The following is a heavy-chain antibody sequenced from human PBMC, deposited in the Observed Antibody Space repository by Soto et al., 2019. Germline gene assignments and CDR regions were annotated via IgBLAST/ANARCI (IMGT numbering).Heavy chain of an antibody. CDR1: GFTFSDFT. V-gene: IGHV3-30-3*01. Sequence: PGGSLRLSCAGSGFTFSDFTMHWVRQTPGKGLEWMAVISYDGSNQYYADSVKGRFTISRDNSKKTLFLQVNSLRPEDTAVYYCATDSLMYAKAFRYYYEMDVWGQGTTVTVSS. J-gene: IGHJ6*02. D-gene: IGHD2-8*01. CDR3: ATDSLMYAKAFRYYYEMDV. CDR2: ISYDGSNQ.